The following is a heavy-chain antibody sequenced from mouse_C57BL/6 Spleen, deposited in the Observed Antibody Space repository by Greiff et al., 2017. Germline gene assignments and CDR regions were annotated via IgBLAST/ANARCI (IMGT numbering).Heavy chain of an antibody. J-gene: IGHJ1*03. CDR2: SRNSTNDSKT. V-gene: IGHV7-1*01. D-gene: IGHD4-1*01. Sequence: EVQLVESGGGLVQSGRSLRLSCATSGFTFSDFYMEWVRQAPGKGLEWIAASRNSTNDSKTEYSAYVKGRFIVSRDTAQSILYLPRKALRAEDTAVYYGARANWGGYCDVWGKGTTVTVSS. CDR1: GFTFSDFY. CDR3: ARANWGGYCDV.